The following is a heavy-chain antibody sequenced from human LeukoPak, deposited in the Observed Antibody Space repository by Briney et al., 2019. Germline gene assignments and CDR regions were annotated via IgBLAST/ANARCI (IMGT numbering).Heavy chain of an antibody. CDR1: GFAFSSYA. V-gene: IGHV3-30-3*01. CDR3: ARFSPILVVVPAAKGRFYYYYYMDV. Sequence: PGGSLRLSCAASGFAFSSYAMHWVRQAPGKGLEWVAVISYDGSNKYYADSVKGRFTISRDNSKNTLYLQMNSLRAEDTAVYYCARFSPILVVVPAAKGRFYYYYYMDVWGKGTTVTVSS. CDR2: ISYDGSNK. J-gene: IGHJ6*03. D-gene: IGHD2-2*01.